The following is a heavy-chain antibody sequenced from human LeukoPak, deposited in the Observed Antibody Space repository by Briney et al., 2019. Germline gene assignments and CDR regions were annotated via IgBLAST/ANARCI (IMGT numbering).Heavy chain of an antibody. CDR3: ARVRYSSGWYEWRFDP. V-gene: IGHV4-59*01. J-gene: IGHJ5*02. CDR1: GGSISSYY. Sequence: PSETLSLTCTVSGGSISSYYWSWIRQPPGKGLEWIGYIYYSGSTNYNPSLKSRVTISVDTSKNQFSLKLSSVTAADTAVYYRARVRYSSGWYEWRFDPWGQGTLVTVSS. D-gene: IGHD6-19*01. CDR2: IYYSGST.